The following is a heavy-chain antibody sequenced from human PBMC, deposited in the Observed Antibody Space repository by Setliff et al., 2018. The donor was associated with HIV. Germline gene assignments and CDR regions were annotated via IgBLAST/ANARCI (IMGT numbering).Heavy chain of an antibody. D-gene: IGHD3-10*01. CDR2: VYTSGTT. CDR1: GGSIRGDDYY. CDR3: ARDQADTYNYLLSGAFDF. J-gene: IGHJ3*01. V-gene: IGHV4-61*02. Sequence: KSSETLSLTCTVSGGSIRGDDYYWSLIRQPAGKGLEWIGRVYTSGTTNYNPSLKSRVTISVNTSKNQFSLKLSSVTAADTALYYFARDQADTYNYLLSGAFDFWGQGTMVTVSS.